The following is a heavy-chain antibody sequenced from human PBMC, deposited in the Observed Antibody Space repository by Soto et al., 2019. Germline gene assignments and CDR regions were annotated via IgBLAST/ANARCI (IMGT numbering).Heavy chain of an antibody. J-gene: IGHJ4*02. CDR3: AKRRGAGGDFDY. D-gene: IGHD2-15*01. CDR1: GFTFSSYA. Sequence: PGGSLRLSCAASGFTFSSYAMGWVRQGPGKGLEWVAVVSTGGSTHYADSVRGRFTISRDNPKNTLSLQMNSLTAEDTAVYFFAKRRGAGGDFDYWGQGA. V-gene: IGHV3-23*01. CDR2: VSTGGST.